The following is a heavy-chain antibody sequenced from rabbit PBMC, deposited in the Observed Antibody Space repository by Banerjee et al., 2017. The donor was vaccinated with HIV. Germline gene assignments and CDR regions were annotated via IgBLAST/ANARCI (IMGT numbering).Heavy chain of an antibody. CDR3: ARGGGYAGVGVGSL. CDR1: GFSFSSSYY. J-gene: IGHJ4*01. CDR2: IDTITGGT. D-gene: IGHD4-2*01. Sequence: QEQLVESGGDLVKPGASLTLACTASGFSFSSSYYMCWVRQAPGKGLEWVACIDTITGGTVYASWAKGRFTISKPSSTTVTLQMTSLTAADTATYFCARGGGYAGVGVGSLWGPGTLVTVS. V-gene: IGHV1S45*01.